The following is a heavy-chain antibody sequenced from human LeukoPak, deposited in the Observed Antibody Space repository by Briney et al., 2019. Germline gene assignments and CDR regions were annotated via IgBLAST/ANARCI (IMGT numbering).Heavy chain of an antibody. CDR1: GGSISSYY. CDR3: ARHPFATPFDY. CDR2: AYYSGHT. V-gene: IGHV4-59*08. J-gene: IGHJ4*02. Sequence: SETLSLTCSVSGGSISSYYWSWIRQPPGKGLEWIGYAYYSGHTNYNSSLKSRVTMSLDTSKSQFSLRLSSVTAADTAVYFCARHPFATPFDYWGPGTLVTVSS. D-gene: IGHD2-15*01.